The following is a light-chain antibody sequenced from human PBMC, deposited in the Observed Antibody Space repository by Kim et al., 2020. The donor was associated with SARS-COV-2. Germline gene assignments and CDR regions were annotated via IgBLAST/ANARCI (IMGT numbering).Light chain of an antibody. V-gene: IGKV1-5*03. CDR3: QQYNTYCT. CDR2: KAS. Sequence: SASVGDRVTITCRASQSISNWLAWYQQKPGKAPKLLIYKASNLESGVPSRFSGSGSGTEFTLTISSLQPDDFATYYCQQYNTYCTFGQGTKVDIK. CDR1: QSISNW. J-gene: IGKJ1*01.